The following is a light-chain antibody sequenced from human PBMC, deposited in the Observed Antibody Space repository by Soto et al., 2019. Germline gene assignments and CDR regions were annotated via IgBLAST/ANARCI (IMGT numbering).Light chain of an antibody. Sequence: EIVLTQSPGTLSLSPGERAPLSCRASQSVTSTYLGWYQQKPGQAPSLLIYGASSRATGIPDRFSGSGSGTDFTLTISSLEPEDFAVYYCQQYVSPPITFGQGTRLEIK. V-gene: IGKV3-20*01. J-gene: IGKJ5*01. CDR2: GAS. CDR3: QQYVSPPIT. CDR1: QSVTSTY.